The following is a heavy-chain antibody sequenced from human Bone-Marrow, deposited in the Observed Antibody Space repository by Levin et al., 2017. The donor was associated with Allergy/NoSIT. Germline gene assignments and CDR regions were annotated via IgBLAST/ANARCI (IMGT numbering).Heavy chain of an antibody. V-gene: IGHV4-31*03. CDR3: VRGVGGSWNWFDT. Sequence: SQTLSLTCTVSGGSFSIGGFYWTWIRQQPGKGLEWIGYVYYGVNTYYNPSLKSRVTISEDTSKNQFSLKLTSVTAADTAVYYCVRGVGGSWNWFDTWGQGILVTVSS. CDR1: GGSFSIGGFY. J-gene: IGHJ5*02. CDR2: VYYGVNT. D-gene: IGHD2-15*01.